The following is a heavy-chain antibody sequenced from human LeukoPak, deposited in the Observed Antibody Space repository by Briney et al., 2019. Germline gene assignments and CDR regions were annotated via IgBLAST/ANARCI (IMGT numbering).Heavy chain of an antibody. V-gene: IGHV4-59*01. D-gene: IGHD6-13*01. CDR3: AQGTSSWANFDY. J-gene: IGHJ4*02. Sequence: SETLSLTCTVSGDSISSSYWSWIRQPPGKGLEWIGFIYYTGSTNYNPSLKSRVTISVGASKNEFSLKLSSVTTADTAVYYCAQGTSSWANFDYWGQGTLVTVSS. CDR2: IYYTGST. CDR1: GDSISSSY.